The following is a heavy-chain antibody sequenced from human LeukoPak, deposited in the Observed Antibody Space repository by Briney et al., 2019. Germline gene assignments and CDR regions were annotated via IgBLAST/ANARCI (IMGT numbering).Heavy chain of an antibody. J-gene: IGHJ3*02. CDR2: ISGSGGST. V-gene: IGHV3-23*01. CDR3: ARDQRYYDSSGSDAFDI. CDR1: GFTFSSYG. D-gene: IGHD3-22*01. Sequence: PGGTLRLSCAASGFTFSSYGMSWVRQAPGKGLEWVSAISGSGGSTYYADSVKGRFTISRDNAKNSLYLQMNSLRAEDTALYYCARDQRYYDSSGSDAFDIWGQGTMVTVSS.